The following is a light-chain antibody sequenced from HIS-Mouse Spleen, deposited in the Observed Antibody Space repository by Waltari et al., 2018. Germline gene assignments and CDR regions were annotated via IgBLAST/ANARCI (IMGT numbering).Light chain of an antibody. V-gene: IGLV3-21*03. CDR2: DDS. J-gene: IGLJ2*01. CDR1: NIGSKS. Sequence: SYVLTQPPSVSVAPGKTARITCGGNNIGSKSVHWYQPKPGQAPVLVGYDDSDRPSGIAERFSGSNAGNTATLTISRVEAGDEADYYCQVWDSSSDHVVFGGGTKLTVL. CDR3: QVWDSSSDHVV.